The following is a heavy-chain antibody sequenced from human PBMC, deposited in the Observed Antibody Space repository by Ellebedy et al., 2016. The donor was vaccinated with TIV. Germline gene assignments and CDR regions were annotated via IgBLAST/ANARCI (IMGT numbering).Heavy chain of an antibody. CDR3: ARRAFYFNSGSFYGLDV. Sequence: GESLKISCQTSGYSFATSWITWVRQMPGKGLGWVGKIDPLDSYTHSSPSFQGHVTISVDKSISTAYLQWSSLKAADTAMYYCARRAFYFNSGSFYGLDVWGQGTTVTVSS. CDR1: GYSFATSW. CDR2: IDPLDSYT. J-gene: IGHJ6*02. V-gene: IGHV5-10-1*01. D-gene: IGHD3-10*01.